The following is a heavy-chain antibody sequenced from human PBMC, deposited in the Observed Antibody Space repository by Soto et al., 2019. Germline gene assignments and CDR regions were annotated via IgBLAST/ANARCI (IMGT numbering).Heavy chain of an antibody. CDR3: ARVNYDSSGYYSFDY. D-gene: IGHD3-22*01. J-gene: IGHJ4*01. Sequence: VSCDSISRGYYWAWIRQPPGKGLEWVASIYGSGTTNYNPSLKSRVTMSVDTSKNQFSLKLSSVTAADTAVYYCARVNYDSSGYYSFDYWGHGTLVTVSS. CDR1: CDSISRGYY. V-gene: IGHV4-38-2*02. CDR2: IYGSGTT.